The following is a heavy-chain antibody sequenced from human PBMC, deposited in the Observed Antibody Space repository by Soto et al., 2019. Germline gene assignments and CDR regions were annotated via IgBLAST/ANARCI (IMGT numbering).Heavy chain of an antibody. CDR2: ISSSSSYI. CDR3: ARQYCGGACPRPWPS. CDR1: GFTFSSYN. V-gene: IGHV3-21*01. Sequence: EVQLVESGGGLVKPGGSLRLSCEASGFTFSSYNMNWVRQAPGKGLEWVSSISSSSSYIYYADSVKGRFTISRDNANNSLYLQMNTLRAEYTAVYSCARQYCGGACPRPWPSWGQGSLVTVSS. D-gene: IGHD2-21*02. J-gene: IGHJ5*02.